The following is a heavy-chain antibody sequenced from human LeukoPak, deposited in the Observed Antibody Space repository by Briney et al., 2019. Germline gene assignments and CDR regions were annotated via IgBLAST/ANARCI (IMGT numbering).Heavy chain of an antibody. D-gene: IGHD4/OR15-4a*01. J-gene: IGHJ4*02. CDR1: GFNFADYA. CDR3: SRGMTESGAKYYSDH. CDR2: IRSRLYGGTA. Sequence: PGGSLRLSCTGSGFNFADYAMSWVRQAPGQGLEWVGLIRSRLYGGTAEYGASVKGRFTVSRDDSQRIAYLQMNSLKTDDTAVYYCSRGMTESGAKYYSDHWGQGTLVTVSS. V-gene: IGHV3-49*04.